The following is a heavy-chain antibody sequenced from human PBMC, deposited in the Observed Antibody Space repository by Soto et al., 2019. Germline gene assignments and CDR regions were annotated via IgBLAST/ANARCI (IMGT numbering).Heavy chain of an antibody. D-gene: IGHD2-21*01. Sequence: PSETLSLTCAVYGGSFSGYYWSWIRQPPGKGLEWLGKINHSGSTNYNPSLTSRVTISVDTSKNEFSLKLRSVTAADTAVYYCARQPTTGDTDLWFDPWGQGTLVTVSS. V-gene: IGHV4-34*01. CDR1: GGSFSGYY. CDR2: INHSGST. J-gene: IGHJ5*02. CDR3: ARQPTTGDTDLWFDP.